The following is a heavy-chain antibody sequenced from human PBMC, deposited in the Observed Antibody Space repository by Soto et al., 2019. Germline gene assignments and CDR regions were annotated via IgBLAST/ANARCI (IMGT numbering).Heavy chain of an antibody. CDR1: GFTFGDST. CDR3: ARSGYYSGSGSYYFGRDFYS. CDR2: IDGKAYGGTT. Sequence: EVQLVESGGGLVQPGRPLRLSCTASGFTFGDSTMNWVRQAPGKGLEWVGFIDGKAYGGTTEYAASVIGRFSISRDDSKSVAYRQMNSLKTEDTAVYYCARSGYYSGSGSYYFGRDFYSWGQGTLVTVSS. D-gene: IGHD3-10*01. J-gene: IGHJ4*02. V-gene: IGHV3-49*04.